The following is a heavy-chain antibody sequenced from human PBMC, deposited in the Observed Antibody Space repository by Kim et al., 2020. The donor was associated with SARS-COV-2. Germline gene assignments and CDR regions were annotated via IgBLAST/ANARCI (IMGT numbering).Heavy chain of an antibody. CDR2: LVVGSGNT. Sequence: QARGQRRGWIGWLVVGSGNTKNAQKFQERVTITRDMSTSTAYMVRSSLRSEDTAVYYCAASQGSRAFDIWGQGTMVTVSS. V-gene: IGHV1-58*01. D-gene: IGHD6-19*01. CDR3: AASQGSRAFDI. J-gene: IGHJ3*02.